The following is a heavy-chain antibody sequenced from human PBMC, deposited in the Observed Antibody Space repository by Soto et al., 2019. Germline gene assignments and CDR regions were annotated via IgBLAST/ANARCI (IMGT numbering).Heavy chain of an antibody. CDR2: IPYDGSNK. D-gene: IGHD3-22*01. Sequence: GGSLRLSCAASGFTFSSYGMHWVLQAPGKGLEWVAVIPYDGSNKYYADSVKGRFTISRDNSKNTLYLQRNSLRAEDTAVYYCAKAYDSSGHDAFDIWGQGTMVTVS. CDR1: GFTFSSYG. V-gene: IGHV3-30*18. CDR3: AKAYDSSGHDAFDI. J-gene: IGHJ3*02.